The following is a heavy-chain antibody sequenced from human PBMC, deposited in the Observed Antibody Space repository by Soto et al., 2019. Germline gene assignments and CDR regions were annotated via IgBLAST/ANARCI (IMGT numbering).Heavy chain of an antibody. D-gene: IGHD3-16*02. V-gene: IGHV3-21*01. Sequence: PWGSLRLSWAASGFTPCSYCMNWVRQATGKGLEWVSSISSGSTYIYYTGSVKGRFTISRDNAKDSLYLQMNSLRAEDTAVYYCAGGVIGGRDWYFAFWGRGTLVTVS. CDR2: ISSGSTYI. CDR3: AGGVIGGRDWYFAF. J-gene: IGHJ2*01. CDR1: GFTPCSYC.